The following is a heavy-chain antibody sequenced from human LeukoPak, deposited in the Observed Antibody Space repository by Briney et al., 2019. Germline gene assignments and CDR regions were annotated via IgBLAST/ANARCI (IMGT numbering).Heavy chain of an antibody. V-gene: IGHV4-39*07. Sequence: PSETLSLTCIVSGVSISSSIYYWAWVRQPPGKGLEWTGTVFYNGATQYSPSLRSRVTISIDTSTNQFSLKLTSVTAADTALYYCAREGRDYYGSRKRAFDIWGQGTMVTVSS. CDR1: GVSISSSIYY. CDR2: VFYNGAT. CDR3: AREGRDYYGSRKRAFDI. D-gene: IGHD3-10*01. J-gene: IGHJ3*02.